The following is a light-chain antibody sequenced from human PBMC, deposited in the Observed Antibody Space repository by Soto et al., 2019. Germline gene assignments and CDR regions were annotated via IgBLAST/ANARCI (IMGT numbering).Light chain of an antibody. CDR2: LGS. V-gene: IGKV2-28*01. Sequence: DIVVTQSPLSLPVTPGEPASISCRSSQSLLHSDGYNYLDWYLQKPGQSPQLLIYLGSNRASGVPDRFSGSGSCTDFTLKISRVEAEDVGIYYCLQALQTPPWTFGQGTKVDIK. CDR3: LQALQTPPWT. J-gene: IGKJ1*01. CDR1: QSLLHSDGYNY.